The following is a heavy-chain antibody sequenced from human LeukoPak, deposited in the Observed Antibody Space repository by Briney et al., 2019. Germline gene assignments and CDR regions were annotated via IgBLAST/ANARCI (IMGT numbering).Heavy chain of an antibody. D-gene: IGHD2-15*01. CDR3: ARDGRCSGGSCYSEAFDI. CDR2: ISTYNGNT. Sequence: ASVKVSCKASGYTFTSYGISWVRQAPGQGLEWMGWISTYNGNTDYAQKLQGRVTMTTHTSTTTAYMELRSLRSDDTAVYYCARDGRCSGGSCYSEAFDIWGQGTMVTVSS. J-gene: IGHJ3*02. CDR1: GYTFTSYG. V-gene: IGHV1-18*01.